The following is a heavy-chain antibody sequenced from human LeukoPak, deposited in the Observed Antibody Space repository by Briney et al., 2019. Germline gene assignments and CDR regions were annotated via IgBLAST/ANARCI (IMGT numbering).Heavy chain of an antibody. V-gene: IGHV3-7*01. D-gene: IGHD6-19*01. CDR3: ARDRGSGWYGEHYYYMDV. CDR2: IKQDGSEK. Sequence: GGSLRLSCAASGFTFSSYWMSWVRQAPAKGLEWVANIKQDGSEKYYVDSVKGRFTISRDNANKSLYLQMNSLRAEDTAVYYCARDRGSGWYGEHYYYMDVWGKGTTVTVSS. J-gene: IGHJ6*03. CDR1: GFTFSSYW.